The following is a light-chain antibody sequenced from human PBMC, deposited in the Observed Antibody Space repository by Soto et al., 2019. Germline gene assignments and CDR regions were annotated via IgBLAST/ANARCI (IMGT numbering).Light chain of an antibody. CDR1: QSISSY. Sequence: DIRMTQSPSSLSASVGDRVTITCRASQSISSYLNWYQQKPGKAPKLLNYAASSLQSGVPSRFSVSRSGTDFTLTIRSPQTKYLPKYYGQHGYSTPFSFGPGTKVDIK. CDR2: AAS. J-gene: IGKJ3*01. CDR3: QHGYSTPFS. V-gene: IGKV1-39*01.